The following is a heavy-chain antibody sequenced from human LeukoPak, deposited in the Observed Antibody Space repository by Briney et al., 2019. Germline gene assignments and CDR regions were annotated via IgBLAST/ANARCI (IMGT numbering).Heavy chain of an antibody. V-gene: IGHV4-39*01. J-gene: IGHJ3*02. CDR3: ARLTMVSDSSFDI. Sequence: SETLSLTCSVSGGSMSSSSYSWGWIRQPPGKGLEWIGTIYYSGSTYYNPSLKSRVTISVDTSKNQFSLKLGSATAAGTAVYYCARLTMVSDSSFDIWGQGTMVTVSS. CDR1: GGSMSSSSYS. CDR2: IYYSGST. D-gene: IGHD4/OR15-4a*01.